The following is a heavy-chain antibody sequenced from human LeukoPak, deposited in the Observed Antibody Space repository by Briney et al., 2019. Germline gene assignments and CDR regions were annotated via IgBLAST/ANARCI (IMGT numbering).Heavy chain of an antibody. CDR1: GFTFSSYA. J-gene: IGHJ3*01. Sequence: PGGSLRLSCAASGFTFSSYAMSWVRQARGKGLEWVSAISGSGESTFYADSVKGRFTISRDNSKNSLYLQMNSLRAEDTALYYCAKGLPAVAYLHGAFDFWGQGTMVTVSS. V-gene: IGHV3-23*01. CDR2: ISGSGEST. D-gene: IGHD6-19*01. CDR3: AKGLPAVAYLHGAFDF.